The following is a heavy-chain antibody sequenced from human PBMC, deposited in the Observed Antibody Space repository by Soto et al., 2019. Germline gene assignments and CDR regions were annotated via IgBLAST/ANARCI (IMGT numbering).Heavy chain of an antibody. CDR3: ARDYGGTHDAFDI. J-gene: IGHJ3*02. Sequence: QLQLQESGSGLVKPSQTLSLTCAVSGGSISSGGYSWSWIRQPPGKGLEWIGYIYHSGSTYYNPSLKSRVTISVDRSKNQFSLKLSSVTAADTAVYCCARDYGGTHDAFDIWGQGTMVTVSS. V-gene: IGHV4-30-2*01. CDR2: IYHSGST. CDR1: GGSISSGGYS. D-gene: IGHD4-17*01.